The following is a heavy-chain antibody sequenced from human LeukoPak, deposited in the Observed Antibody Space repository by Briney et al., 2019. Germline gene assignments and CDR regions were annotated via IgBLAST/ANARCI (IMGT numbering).Heavy chain of an antibody. CDR3: AREVTAAGPLNY. CDR2: INPNRGGT. V-gene: IGHV1-2*04. D-gene: IGHD6-13*01. Sequence: ASVKVSCKASWYTFTVYYMHWVRQAPGQGLEGMGWINPNRGGTNYAQKFQGWVTMTRDTSISTAYMELSRLRSDDTAVYYCAREVTAAGPLNYWGQGTLVPVSS. CDR1: WYTFTVYY. J-gene: IGHJ4*02.